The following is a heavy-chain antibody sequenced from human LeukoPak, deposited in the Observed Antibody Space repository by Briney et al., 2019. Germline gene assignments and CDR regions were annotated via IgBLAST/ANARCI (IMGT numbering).Heavy chain of an antibody. CDR2: VNPNTGGT. CDR1: GYTFSGYF. D-gene: IGHD3-3*01. J-gene: IGHJ4*02. CDR3: ALGGSSDLEWLVDYFDH. Sequence: ASVKVSCKTSGYTFSGYFIHWIRQAPGQGLEWMGRVNPNTGGTTSARKFQGRVTMTSDSSIRSAYMDLSGLSLDDSAVYYCALGGSSDLEWLVDYFDHWGQGSLVLVSS. V-gene: IGHV1-2*06.